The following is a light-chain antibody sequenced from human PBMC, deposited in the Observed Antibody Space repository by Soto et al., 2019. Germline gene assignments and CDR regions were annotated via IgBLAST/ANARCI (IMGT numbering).Light chain of an antibody. V-gene: IGKV3-15*01. CDR3: QQYTSWPPLT. Sequence: DIVRTQSPATLSVSPGEGATLSCRASQSVHRDLAWYQQKPGQAPRLLIYDASTRATGIPARFSGSGSGTEFTLTIRSLQSEDFAVYYCQQYTSWPPLTFGGGTKVDI. CDR2: DAS. J-gene: IGKJ4*01. CDR1: QSVHRD.